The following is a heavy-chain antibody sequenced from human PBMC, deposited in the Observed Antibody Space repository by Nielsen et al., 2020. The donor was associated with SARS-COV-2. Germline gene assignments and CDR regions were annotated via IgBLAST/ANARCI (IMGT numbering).Heavy chain of an antibody. CDR3: AKDLGAAAGYDY. CDR2: IIPIFGTA. D-gene: IGHD6-13*01. Sequence: SVKVSCKASGGTFSSYAISWVRQAPGQGLEWMGGIIPIFGTANYAQKFQGRVTITADESTSTAYMELSSLRSEDTAVYYCAKDLGAAAGYDYWGQGTLVTVSS. CDR1: GGTFSSYA. V-gene: IGHV1-69*13. J-gene: IGHJ4*02.